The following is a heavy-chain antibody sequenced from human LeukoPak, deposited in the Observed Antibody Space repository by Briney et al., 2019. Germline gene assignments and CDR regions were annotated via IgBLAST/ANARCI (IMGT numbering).Heavy chain of an antibody. CDR3: ARRSVRPNSPFDY. CDR2: IYYSGST. CDR1: GGSISSSSYY. V-gene: IGHV4-39*01. D-gene: IGHD3-10*01. Sequence: PSETLSLTCTVSGGSISSSSYYWGWIRQPPGKGLEWIGSIYYSGSTYYNPSLKSRVTISVDTSKNQFSLKLSSVTAADTAVYSCARRSVRPNSPFDYWGQGTLVTVSS. J-gene: IGHJ4*02.